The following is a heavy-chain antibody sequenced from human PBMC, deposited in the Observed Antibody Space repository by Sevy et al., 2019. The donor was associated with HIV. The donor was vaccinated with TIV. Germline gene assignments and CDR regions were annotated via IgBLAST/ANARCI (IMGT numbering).Heavy chain of an antibody. CDR1: GHTLNRLG. CDR2: FGPEDGET. D-gene: IGHD3-22*01. Sequence: ASVKVSCKVYGHTLNRLGIHWVRQAPGKGLEWMGSFGPEDGETFQAQKFQGRVTMTDDTSTDTAYMELSSLRAEDTAVYYCAATKDYYENSGSPFDYWGQGTLVTVSS. V-gene: IGHV1-24*01. J-gene: IGHJ4*02. CDR3: AATKDYYENSGSPFDY.